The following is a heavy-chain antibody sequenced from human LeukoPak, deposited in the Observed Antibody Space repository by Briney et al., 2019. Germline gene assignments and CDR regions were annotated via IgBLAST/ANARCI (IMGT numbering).Heavy chain of an antibody. Sequence: SQTLSLTCTVSGGSISSGGYYWSWIRQHPGKGLEWIGYICYSGSTYFNPSLKSRVTISVDTSKNQFSLKLSSVTAADTAVYYCARDAYYYDSSGYYSGWFDPWGQGTLVTVSS. V-gene: IGHV4-31*03. CDR1: GGSISSGGYY. CDR3: ARDAYYYDSSGYYSGWFDP. CDR2: ICYSGST. J-gene: IGHJ5*02. D-gene: IGHD3-22*01.